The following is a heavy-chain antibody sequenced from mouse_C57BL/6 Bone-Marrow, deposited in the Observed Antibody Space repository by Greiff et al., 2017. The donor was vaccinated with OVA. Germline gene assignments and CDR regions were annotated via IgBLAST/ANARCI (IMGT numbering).Heavy chain of an antibody. D-gene: IGHD1-1*01. Sequence: EVKLMESGEGLVKPGGSLKLSCAASGFTFSSYAMSWVRQTPEKRLEWVAYISSGGDYIYYADTVKGRFTISRDNARNTLYLQMSSLKSEDTAMDYCTREHYYGSCYNWYFDVWGTGTTVTVSS. V-gene: IGHV5-9-1*02. CDR2: ISSGGDYI. CDR1: GFTFSSYA. J-gene: IGHJ1*03. CDR3: TREHYYGSCYNWYFDV.